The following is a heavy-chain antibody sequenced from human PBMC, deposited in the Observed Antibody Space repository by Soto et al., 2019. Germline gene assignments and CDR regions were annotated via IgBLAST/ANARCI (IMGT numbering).Heavy chain of an antibody. Sequence: GGSLRLSCAASGFTFSSYWMSWVRQAPGKGLEWVANIKQDGSEKYYVDSVKGRSTISRDNAKNSLYLQMNSLRAEDTAVYYCARDPYYDFWSGYFSWGQGTLVTVSS. CDR1: GFTFSSYW. D-gene: IGHD3-3*01. V-gene: IGHV3-7*01. J-gene: IGHJ5*02. CDR2: IKQDGSEK. CDR3: ARDPYYDFWSGYFS.